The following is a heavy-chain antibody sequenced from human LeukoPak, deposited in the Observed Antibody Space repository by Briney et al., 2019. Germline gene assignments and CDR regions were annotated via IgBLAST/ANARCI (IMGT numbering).Heavy chain of an antibody. CDR3: AGHGNIVVVVAARGFDP. V-gene: IGHV4-39*01. Sequence: SETLSLTCTVSGXSISSSSYYWGWIRQPPGKGLEWIGSIYYSGNTYYNPSLESRVTISVDTSKNQFSLRLSSVTAADTAFYYCAGHGNIVVVVAARGFDPWGQGTLVTVSS. CDR2: IYYSGNT. D-gene: IGHD2-15*01. J-gene: IGHJ5*02. CDR1: GXSISSSSYY.